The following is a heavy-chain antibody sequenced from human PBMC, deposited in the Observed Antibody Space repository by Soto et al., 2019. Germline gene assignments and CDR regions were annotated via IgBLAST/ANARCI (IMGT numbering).Heavy chain of an antibody. Sequence: GSLRLSCAVSGFTFSNYWMTWVRQAPGKGLEWVANIKEDGSEKYYVDSVKGRFTISRDNAKNSLYLQMKTLRAEDTAVYYCARGPYRSSWKYYFDYWGQGTLVTVSS. CDR2: IKEDGSEK. V-gene: IGHV3-7*03. CDR1: GFTFSNYW. CDR3: ARGPYRSSWKYYFDY. J-gene: IGHJ4*02. D-gene: IGHD6-13*01.